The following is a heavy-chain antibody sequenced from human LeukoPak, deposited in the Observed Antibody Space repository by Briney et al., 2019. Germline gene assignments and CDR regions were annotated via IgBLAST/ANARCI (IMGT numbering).Heavy chain of an antibody. CDR2: ISYDGSNK. J-gene: IGHJ4*02. V-gene: IGHV3-30*03. CDR3: ATGGYCTGGSCYKGFDH. D-gene: IGHD2-15*01. Sequence: GRSLRLSCAASGFTFSSYGMHWVRQAPGKGLEWVAVISYDGSNKYYADSVKGRFTISRDNAENTLYLQMNSLRAEDTAVYYCATGGYCTGGSCYKGFDHWGQGTLVTVSS. CDR1: GFTFSSYG.